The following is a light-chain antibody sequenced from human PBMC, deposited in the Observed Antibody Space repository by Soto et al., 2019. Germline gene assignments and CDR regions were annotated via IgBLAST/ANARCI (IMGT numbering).Light chain of an antibody. Sequence: IALGQPAANLSVSPGDRATLSRRASQSVSSNLGWYQQYPGQAPRLLIYGASTRASGIPARFSGSGSGTDFTLTISSLQSEDFALYFCEQDNTWPLTSGG. CDR2: GAS. J-gene: IGKJ4*01. V-gene: IGKV3-15*01. CDR1: QSVSSN. CDR3: EQDNTWPLT.